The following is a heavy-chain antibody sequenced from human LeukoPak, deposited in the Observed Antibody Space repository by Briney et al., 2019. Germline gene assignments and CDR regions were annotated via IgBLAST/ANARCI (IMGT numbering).Heavy chain of an antibody. J-gene: IGHJ5*02. CDR3: ARAAGFAFDP. CDR2: IYYSGST. Sequence: SEILSLTCTVSGGSISSSSYYWGWIRQPPGKGLEWIGSIYYSGSTYYNPSLKSRVTISVDTSKNQFSLKLSSVTAADTAVYYCARAAGFAFDPWGQGTLVTVSS. V-gene: IGHV4-39*07. D-gene: IGHD3-10*01. CDR1: GGSISSSSYY.